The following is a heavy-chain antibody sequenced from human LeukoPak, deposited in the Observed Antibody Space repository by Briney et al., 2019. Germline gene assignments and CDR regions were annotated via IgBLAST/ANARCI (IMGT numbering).Heavy chain of an antibody. V-gene: IGHV3-30*02. CDR3: ASVYSSGWDYDY. Sequence: GGSLRLSCAASGFTFSSYGMHWVRQAPGKGLEWVAFIRYDGSNKYYADSAKGRFTISRDNSKNTLYLQMNSLRAEDTAVYYCASVYSSGWDYDYWGQGTLVTVSS. D-gene: IGHD6-19*01. CDR2: IRYDGSNK. J-gene: IGHJ4*02. CDR1: GFTFSSYG.